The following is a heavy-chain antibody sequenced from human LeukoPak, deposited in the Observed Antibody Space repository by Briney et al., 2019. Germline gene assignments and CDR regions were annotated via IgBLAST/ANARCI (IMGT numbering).Heavy chain of an antibody. Sequence: PGGSLRLSCAASGFTFSSYAMIWVRQAPGKGLEWVSAISGTGGSTYYADSLKGRFTISRDNSKNTLYLQMNSLRAEDTAVYYCALQKVDRAYFDCWGQGTLVTVSS. CDR1: GFTFSSYA. J-gene: IGHJ4*02. D-gene: IGHD1-14*01. CDR2: ISGTGGST. V-gene: IGHV3-23*01. CDR3: ALQKVDRAYFDC.